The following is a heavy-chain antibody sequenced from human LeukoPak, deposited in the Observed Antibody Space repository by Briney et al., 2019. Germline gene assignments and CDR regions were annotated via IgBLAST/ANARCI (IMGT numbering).Heavy chain of an antibody. CDR1: GFTFSSYE. D-gene: IGHD6-19*01. CDR3: AKTWAQQWPRFGGDDAFDI. J-gene: IGHJ3*02. Sequence: GGSLRLSCAASGFTFSSYEMNWVRQAPGKGLEWVAFIRYDGINKYYADSVKGRFTVSRDNSKNTLYLQMNSLRAEDTAVYYCAKTWAQQWPRFGGDDAFDIWGQGTMVTVSS. CDR2: IRYDGINK. V-gene: IGHV3-30*02.